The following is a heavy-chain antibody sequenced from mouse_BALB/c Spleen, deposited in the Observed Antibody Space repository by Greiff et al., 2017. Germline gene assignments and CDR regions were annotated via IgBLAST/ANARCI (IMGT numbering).Heavy chain of an antibody. CDR3: AREQDYDVGAMDY. Sequence: DVKLVESGPGLVKPSQSLSLTCTVTGYSITSDYAWNWIRQFPGNKLEWMGYISYSGSTSYNPSLKSRISITRDTSKNQFFLQLNSVTTEDTATYYCAREQDYDVGAMDYWGQGTSVTVSS. J-gene: IGHJ4*01. CDR1: GYSITSDYA. V-gene: IGHV3-2*02. CDR2: ISYSGST. D-gene: IGHD2-4*01.